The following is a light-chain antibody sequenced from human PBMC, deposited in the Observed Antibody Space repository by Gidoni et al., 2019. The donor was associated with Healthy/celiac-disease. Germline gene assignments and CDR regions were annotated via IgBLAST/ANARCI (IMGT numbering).Light chain of an antibody. CDR1: QSVSSSY. Sequence: EIVLTQSPGTLSLSPGARATLSCRASQSVSSSYLDWYQQKPGQAPRLLIYGASSRATGVPDRFSGSGSGTDFTLTISRLEPEDFAVYYCQQYGSSPLFTFXPXTKVDIK. CDR2: GAS. J-gene: IGKJ3*01. V-gene: IGKV3-20*01. CDR3: QQYGSSPLFT.